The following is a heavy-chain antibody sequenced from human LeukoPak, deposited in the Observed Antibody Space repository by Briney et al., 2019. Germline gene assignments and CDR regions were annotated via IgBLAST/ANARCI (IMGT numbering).Heavy chain of an antibody. J-gene: IGHJ4*02. D-gene: IGHD3-10*01. V-gene: IGHV1-18*01. CDR3: ARESHVTREDY. CDR1: GYTFTSYG. Sequence: ASVKVSCKASGYTFTSYGISRVRQAPEQGLEWMGWISANDGNTDYPQKLQGRVTMTTDTSTSTAYMELRSLRSDDTAVYYCARESHVTREDYWGQGTLVTVSS. CDR2: ISANDGNT.